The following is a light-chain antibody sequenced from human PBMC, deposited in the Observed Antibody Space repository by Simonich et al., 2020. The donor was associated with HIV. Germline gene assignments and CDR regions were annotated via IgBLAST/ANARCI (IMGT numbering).Light chain of an antibody. J-gene: IGKJ1*01. CDR1: QGNSNS. Sequence: DIVMTQSPSSLSASVGDRVTITCRASQGNSNSLAWYQQKQGKAPKLLLYAASRLESGVPTRFSGSGSGTDYTLTISSLQPEDFATYYCQQYYSTTRTFGQGTKVEIK. CDR3: QQYYSTTRT. CDR2: AAS. V-gene: IGKV1-NL1*01.